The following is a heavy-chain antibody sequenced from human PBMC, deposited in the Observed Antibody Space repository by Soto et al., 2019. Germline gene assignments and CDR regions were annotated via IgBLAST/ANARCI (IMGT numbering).Heavy chain of an antibody. CDR2: INPNSGAT. Sequence: VASVKVSCKASGYTFTGYFIHWLRHAPGQGLEWMGRINPNSGATNYARKFQDRVTMTRDTSINTAYMELSRLRSDDTAIYYCANLPPAPDWFDPRGQVTLVTVCS. CDR1: GYTFTGYF. CDR3: ANLPPAPDWFDP. J-gene: IGHJ5*02. V-gene: IGHV1-2*06.